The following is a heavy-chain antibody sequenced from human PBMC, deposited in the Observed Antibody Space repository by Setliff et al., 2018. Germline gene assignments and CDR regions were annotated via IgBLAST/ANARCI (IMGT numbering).Heavy chain of an antibody. CDR2: ISA. J-gene: IGHJ4*02. CDR1: GYTFISYG. Sequence: WASVKVSCKTSGYTFISYGINWVRQAPGQGLEWMGWISAYAQKIQGRVTMTTDTPTNTAFMELRSLRSDDTAVYYCTRGPKDFVVPPTANIFDYWGQGTVVTVSS. CDR3: TRGPKDFVVPPTANIFDY. D-gene: IGHD2-2*01. V-gene: IGHV1-18*01.